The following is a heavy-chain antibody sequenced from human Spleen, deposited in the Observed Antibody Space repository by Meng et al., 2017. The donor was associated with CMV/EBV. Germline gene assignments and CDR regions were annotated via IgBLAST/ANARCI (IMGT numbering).Heavy chain of an antibody. Sequence: LTDYDIHGVRQTHRQGLEWMGWINPNSGGTNYPQTFQGRVTMTRDTSISTAYMELSRLRSDDTAVYYCARGRFCSSTSCYTGGEIDFWGQGTLVTVSS. CDR2: INPNSGGT. CDR3: ARGRFCSSTSCYTGGEIDF. CDR1: LTDYD. D-gene: IGHD2-2*02. V-gene: IGHV1-2*02. J-gene: IGHJ4*02.